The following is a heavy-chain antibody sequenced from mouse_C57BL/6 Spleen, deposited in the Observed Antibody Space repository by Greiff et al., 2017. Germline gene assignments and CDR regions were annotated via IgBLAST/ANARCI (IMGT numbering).Heavy chain of an antibody. CDR3: TTTVVATRSWFAY. J-gene: IGHJ3*01. D-gene: IGHD1-1*01. CDR2: VDPGTGGT. Sequence: QVQLQQSGAELVRPGASVTLSCTASGYTFTDYEMHWVKQTPVHGLEWIGAVDPGTGGTAYNQKFKGRAILTADKSSSTEYMQLRSLTSEDSAVYYCTTTVVATRSWFAYWGQGTPVTVSA. V-gene: IGHV1-15*01. CDR1: GYTFTDYE.